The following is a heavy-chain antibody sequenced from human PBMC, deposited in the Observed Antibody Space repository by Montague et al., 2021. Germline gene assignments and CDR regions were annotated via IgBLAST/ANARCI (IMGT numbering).Heavy chain of an antibody. D-gene: IGHD3-22*01. CDR1: GFTFSTFP. V-gene: IGHV3-30-3*01. CDR2: ISHDGSNK. J-gene: IGHJ5*02. CDR3: ARWRVYYDSSGYAA. Sequence: SLRLSCAASGFTFSTFPMHWVRQAPGKGLEWVALISHDGSNKYYADSVRGRFTVSRDNCKNTLYLQTSSLRADDTAVYYCARWRVYYDSSGYAAWGRGTMVTVSS.